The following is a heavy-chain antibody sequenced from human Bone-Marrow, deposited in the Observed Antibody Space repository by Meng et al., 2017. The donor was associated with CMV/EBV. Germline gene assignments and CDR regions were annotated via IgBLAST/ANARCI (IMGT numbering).Heavy chain of an antibody. CDR1: GGSFSSSNYC. Sequence: SETLSLTCAVYGGSFSSSNYCWGWIRQPSGKGLEWIGSIYYSGSTYYNPSLKSRVTISVDTSKNQFSLKLSSVTTADTAVYYCARDVVEMATCDYWGQGTLVTVSS. CDR2: IYYSGST. D-gene: IGHD5-24*01. CDR3: ARDVVEMATCDY. J-gene: IGHJ4*02. V-gene: IGHV4-39*07.